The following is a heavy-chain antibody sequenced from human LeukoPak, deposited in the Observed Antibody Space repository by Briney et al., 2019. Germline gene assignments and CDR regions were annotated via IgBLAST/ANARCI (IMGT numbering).Heavy chain of an antibody. Sequence: ASVKVSCKASGYTFTSYGISWVRQAPGQGLEWMGWISAYNGNTNYAQKLQGRVTMTTDTSTSTAYMELRSLRSDDTAVYYCARESYCSSTNCYYYYYYMDVWGKGTTVTVSS. CDR3: ARESYCSSTNCYYYYYYMDV. V-gene: IGHV1-18*01. J-gene: IGHJ6*03. CDR1: GYTFTSYG. D-gene: IGHD2-2*01. CDR2: ISAYNGNT.